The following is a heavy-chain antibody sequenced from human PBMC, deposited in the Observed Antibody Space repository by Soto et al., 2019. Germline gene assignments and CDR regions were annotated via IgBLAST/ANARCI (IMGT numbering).Heavy chain of an antibody. D-gene: IGHD3-16*02. J-gene: IGHJ3*02. V-gene: IGHV4-34*01. Sequence: SETLSLTCAVYGGSFSGYYWSWIRQPPGKGLEWIGEINHSGSTNYNPSLKSRVTISVDTSKNQFSLKLSSVTAADTAVYYCARPPFGDYIWGSYRYTSGNAFDIWGQGTMGTVSS. CDR1: GGSFSGYY. CDR3: ARPPFGDYIWGSYRYTSGNAFDI. CDR2: INHSGST.